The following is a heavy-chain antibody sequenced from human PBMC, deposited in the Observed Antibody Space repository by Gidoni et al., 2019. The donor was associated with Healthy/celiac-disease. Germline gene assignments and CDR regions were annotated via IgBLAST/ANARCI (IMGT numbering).Heavy chain of an antibody. J-gene: IGHJ4*02. Sequence: TYGSYSMNWVRQAPGKGLEWVSSISSSSSYIYYADSVKGRFTISRDNAKNSLYLQMNSLRAEDTAVYYCARSPRRGSSWYFFDYWGQGTLVTVSS. CDR1: TYGSYS. CDR3: ARSPRRGSSWYFFDY. D-gene: IGHD6-13*01. CDR2: ISSSSSYI. V-gene: IGHV3-21*01.